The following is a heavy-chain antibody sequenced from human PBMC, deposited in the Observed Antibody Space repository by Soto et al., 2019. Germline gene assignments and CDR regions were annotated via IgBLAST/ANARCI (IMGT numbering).Heavy chain of an antibody. CDR2: IYSRGNT. CDR1: GGSISSSSYY. CDR3: AREGGGYCSGGSCQVDY. Sequence: QLQLQESGPGLVKPSETLSLTCTVSGGSISSSSYYWGWIRQPPGTGLAWIGSIYSRGNTYYNPSLKSRVTISVDTSKNQFSLKLSSVTAADTAVYYCAREGGGYCSGGSCQVDYWGQGTLVTVSS. D-gene: IGHD2-15*01. V-gene: IGHV4-39*02. J-gene: IGHJ4*02.